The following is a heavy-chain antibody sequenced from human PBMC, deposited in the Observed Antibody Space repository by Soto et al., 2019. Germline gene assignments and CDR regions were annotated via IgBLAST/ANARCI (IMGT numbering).Heavy chain of an antibody. D-gene: IGHD5-18*01. J-gene: IGHJ5*02. CDR2: INHSGST. Sequence: SWVRQMPGRGLEWIGEINHSGSTNYNPSLKSRVTISVDTSKNQFSLKLSSVTAADTAVYYCARAYSYGHNWFDPWGQGTLVTVSS. CDR3: ARAYSYGHNWFDP. V-gene: IGHV4-34*01.